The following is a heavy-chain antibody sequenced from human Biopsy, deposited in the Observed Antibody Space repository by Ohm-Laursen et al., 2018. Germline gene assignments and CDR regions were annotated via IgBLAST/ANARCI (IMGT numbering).Heavy chain of an antibody. CDR1: GDFISSSSYY. J-gene: IGHJ2*01. D-gene: IGHD1-26*01. Sequence: SETLSLTCTVSGDFISSSSYYWGWIRQPPGKGLEWIGSISYTGSTHDNPSLTSRVTMSVDTSKNQFSLKLYSLTAADTAVYYCARHAPSYSGSYWRYFDLWGRGTLVTVSS. CDR2: ISYTGST. V-gene: IGHV4-39*01. CDR3: ARHAPSYSGSYWRYFDL.